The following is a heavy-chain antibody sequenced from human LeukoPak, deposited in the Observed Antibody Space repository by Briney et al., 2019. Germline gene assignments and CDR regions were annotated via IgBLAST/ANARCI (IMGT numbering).Heavy chain of an antibody. D-gene: IGHD6-13*01. Sequence: PSETLSLTCTVSGYSISSGYYWGWIRQPPGKGLEWIGSIYHSGSTYYNPSLKSRVTISVDTSKNHFSLKLISVTAADTAVYYCAYTLAAAGNSHFAYWGRGSLVTVSS. CDR1: GYSISSGYY. CDR3: AYTLAAAGNSHFAY. J-gene: IGHJ4*02. CDR2: IYHSGST. V-gene: IGHV4-38-2*02.